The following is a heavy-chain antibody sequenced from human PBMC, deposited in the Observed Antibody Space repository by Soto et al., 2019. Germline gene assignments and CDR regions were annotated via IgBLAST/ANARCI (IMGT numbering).Heavy chain of an antibody. Sequence: QVQLQESGPGLVKPSETLSLTCTVSGGSVSGGSYCWSWIRQPPGKGLECIGYVYNSGSTTYNPSHKIRFTISVDTSKNQFSLGLSSVTAAATAVYYCARVPLPTSCDLWGRGTLVTVSS. CDR3: ARVPLPTSCDL. CDR1: GGSVSGGSYC. CDR2: VYNSGST. J-gene: IGHJ2*01. V-gene: IGHV4-61*01.